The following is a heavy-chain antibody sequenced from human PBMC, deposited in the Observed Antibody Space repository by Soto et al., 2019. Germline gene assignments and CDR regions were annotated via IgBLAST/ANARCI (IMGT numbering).Heavy chain of an antibody. CDR2: IIAYNGNT. CDR3: ARAGSDY. Sequence: ASANVSCKYSDYTVTSYFISWVRQAPGQGLECMGCIIAYNGNTNYAQKLQGRVTMTTDTSTSTAYMELRSLRSDDTAVYYCARAGSDYWGQGTLVTVSS. V-gene: IGHV1-18*04. CDR1: DYTVTSYF. J-gene: IGHJ4*02.